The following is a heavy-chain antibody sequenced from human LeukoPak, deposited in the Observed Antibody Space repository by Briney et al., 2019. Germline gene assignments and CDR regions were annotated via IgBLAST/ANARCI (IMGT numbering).Heavy chain of an antibody. Sequence: SETLSLTCTVSDGSISSYYWSWIRQPPGKGLEWIGYIFYSGSTNYNPSLKSRVTISVDTSKNQFSLKLSSATAADTAVYYCARAYTSWSFDYWGQGTLVTVSS. CDR2: IFYSGST. CDR1: DGSISSYY. CDR3: ARAYTSWSFDY. D-gene: IGHD2-2*02. J-gene: IGHJ4*02. V-gene: IGHV4-59*01.